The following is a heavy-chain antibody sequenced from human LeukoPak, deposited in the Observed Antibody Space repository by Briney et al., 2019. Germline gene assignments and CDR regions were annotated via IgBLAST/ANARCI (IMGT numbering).Heavy chain of an antibody. CDR3: AKGAGPPWFDP. CDR1: GDSISSESYF. J-gene: IGHJ5*02. Sequence: SETLSLTCTVSGDSISSESYFWRWIRQPAGKGLEWIGRIQSTGSTNYNPSLKSRVTISRDTSKNQFSLKVTSVTAADTAVYYCAKGAGPPWFDPWGQGTLVTVSS. D-gene: IGHD6-19*01. CDR2: IQSTGST. V-gene: IGHV4-61*02.